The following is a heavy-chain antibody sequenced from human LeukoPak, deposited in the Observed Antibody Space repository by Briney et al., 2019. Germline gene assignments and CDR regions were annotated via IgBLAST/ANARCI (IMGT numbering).Heavy chain of an antibody. CDR1: GFTFSSYA. CDR3: AKVRGGNYYDSSGYSLIGAFDI. D-gene: IGHD3-22*01. Sequence: GGSLRLSCAASGFTFSSYAMSWVRQAPGKGLEWVSAISGSGGGTYYADSVKGRFTISRDNSKNTLYLQMNSLRAEDTAVYYCAKVRGGNYYDSSGYSLIGAFDIWGQGTMVTVSS. J-gene: IGHJ3*02. CDR2: ISGSGGGT. V-gene: IGHV3-23*01.